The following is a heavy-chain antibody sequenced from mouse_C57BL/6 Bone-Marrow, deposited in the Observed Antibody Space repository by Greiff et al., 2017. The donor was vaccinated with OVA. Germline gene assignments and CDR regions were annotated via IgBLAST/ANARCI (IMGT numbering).Heavy chain of an antibody. Sequence: QVQLQQPGAELVMPGASVKLSCKASGYTFTSYWMHWVKQRPGQGLEWIGEIDPSDSYTNYNQKFKCKSTLTVDKSSSTAYMQLSSLTSEDSAVYYCAREIITTVVAPGFAYWGQGTLVTVSA. J-gene: IGHJ3*01. V-gene: IGHV1-69*01. CDR2: IDPSDSYT. D-gene: IGHD1-1*01. CDR1: GYTFTSYW. CDR3: AREIITTVVAPGFAY.